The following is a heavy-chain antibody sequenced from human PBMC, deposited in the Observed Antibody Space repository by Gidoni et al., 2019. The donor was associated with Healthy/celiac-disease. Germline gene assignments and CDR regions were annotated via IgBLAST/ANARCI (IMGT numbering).Heavy chain of an antibody. J-gene: IGHJ6*02. V-gene: IGHV3-30*18. CDR2: IAYDGSNK. Sequence: QVQLVESGGGVVQPGRSLSLSCAASGFTFSSYGMHWVRQAPGKGMGWVAVIAYDGSNKYYADSVKGRFTISRDKSKNTLYLQMNSLRAEDTAVYYCAKGRGYGMDVWGQGTTVTVSS. CDR3: AKGRGYGMDV. CDR1: GFTFSSYG.